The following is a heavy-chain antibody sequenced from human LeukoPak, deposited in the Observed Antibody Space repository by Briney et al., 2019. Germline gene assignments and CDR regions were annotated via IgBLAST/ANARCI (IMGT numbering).Heavy chain of an antibody. CDR3: AAGTAADY. J-gene: IGHJ4*02. Sequence: GGSLRLSCVVSGIPFSDFYMNWIRQAPGKGLERISYVSSSSSYTDYAESVKGRFSISRDNAKSALYLEMSDLRVEDTAVYYCAAGTAADYWGQGTLVIDSS. CDR2: VSSSSSYT. D-gene: IGHD6-13*01. V-gene: IGHV3-11*03. CDR1: GIPFSDFY.